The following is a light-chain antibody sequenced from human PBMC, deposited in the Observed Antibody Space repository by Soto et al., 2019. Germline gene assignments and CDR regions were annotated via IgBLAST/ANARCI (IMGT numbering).Light chain of an antibody. CDR1: QNISTS. CDR3: QHYNSYSEA. CDR2: DVS. V-gene: IGKV1-5*01. J-gene: IGKJ1*01. Sequence: DIQLTQSPSTLAASVGDSVTITCRASQNISTSLAWYQHRPGKAPKLLIFDVSNVESGVPSRFSGSGSGTEFTLTISSLQPDDFATYYCQHYNSYSEAFGQGTKVDIK.